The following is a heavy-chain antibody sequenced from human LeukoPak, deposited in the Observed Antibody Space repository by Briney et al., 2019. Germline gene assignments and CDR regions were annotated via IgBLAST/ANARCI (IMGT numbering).Heavy chain of an antibody. CDR1: GFTFNHAF. Sequence: PGGSLRLSCAASGFTFNHAFLSWVRQAPGKGLEWIARIKSKSDGEVTDYAAPVKGRFAISRDDSNSTVYLQMNSLKTEDTAVYFCTTDPVSFDGIIAPFDYWGQGTLVTVSS. D-gene: IGHD3-16*02. V-gene: IGHV3-15*01. CDR3: TTDPVSFDGIIAPFDY. J-gene: IGHJ4*02. CDR2: IKSKSDGEVT.